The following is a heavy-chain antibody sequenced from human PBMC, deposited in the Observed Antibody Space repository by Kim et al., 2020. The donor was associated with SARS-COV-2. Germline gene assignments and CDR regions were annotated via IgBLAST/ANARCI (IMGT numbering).Heavy chain of an antibody. CDR2: ISGSGGST. J-gene: IGHJ3*02. CDR3: AKDYYYDSSGYYWDAFDI. V-gene: IGHV3-23*01. D-gene: IGHD3-22*01. Sequence: GGSLRLSCAASGFTFSSYAMSWVRQAPGKGLEWVSAISGSGGSTYYADSVKGRFTISRDNSKNTLYLQMNSLRAEDTAVYYCAKDYYYDSSGYYWDAFDIWGQGTMVTVSS. CDR1: GFTFSSYA.